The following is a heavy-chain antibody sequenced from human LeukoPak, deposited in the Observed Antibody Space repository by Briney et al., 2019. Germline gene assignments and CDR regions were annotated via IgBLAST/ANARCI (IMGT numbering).Heavy chain of an antibody. CDR1: GGSISSGDYY. Sequence: SETLSLTCSVSGGSISSGDYYWSWIRQPPGKGLEWIGYIYYSGSTYYNPSLKSRVTISVDTSKNQFSLKLSSVTAADTAVYYCARKLYGDYIDYWGQGTLVTVSS. CDR2: IYYSGST. D-gene: IGHD4-17*01. J-gene: IGHJ4*02. CDR3: ARKLYGDYIDY. V-gene: IGHV4-30-4*01.